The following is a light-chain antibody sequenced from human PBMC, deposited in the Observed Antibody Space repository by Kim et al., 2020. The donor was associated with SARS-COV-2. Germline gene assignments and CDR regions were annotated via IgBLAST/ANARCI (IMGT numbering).Light chain of an antibody. CDR2: DAS. CDR1: QSISRN. Sequence: SLSHGERAPRSCRASQSISRNLAWYQQKPGQAPRFLIYDASARATGIPARFSGSGSGTDFTLTISNVQSEDFAVYYCQQYAYWRAFGQGTRLEIK. J-gene: IGKJ5*01. V-gene: IGKV3-15*01. CDR3: QQYAYWRA.